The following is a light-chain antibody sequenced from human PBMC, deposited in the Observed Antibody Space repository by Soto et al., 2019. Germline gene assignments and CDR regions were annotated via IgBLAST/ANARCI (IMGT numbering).Light chain of an antibody. CDR3: YSSRSSSSTFYV. CDR1: SSDIGGSNY. J-gene: IGLJ1*01. Sequence: QFALTQPASESGSPGQSITISCAGTSSDIGGSNYVSWYQQHPGKAPKLMIYGVSNRPSGVSNRFSGSKSGSTASLTISGLQAEDEADYFCYSSRSSSSTFYVFGTGTKLTVL. V-gene: IGLV2-14*03. CDR2: GVS.